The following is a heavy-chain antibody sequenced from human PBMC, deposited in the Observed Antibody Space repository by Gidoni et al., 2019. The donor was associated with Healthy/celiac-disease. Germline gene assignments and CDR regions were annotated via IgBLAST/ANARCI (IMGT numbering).Heavy chain of an antibody. CDR2: ISGSGGSP. D-gene: IGHD6-19*01. Sequence: EVQLLESGGGLVQPGGSMRLAGAASGFTVSSDAMGWVRQAPGKGLECVSAISGSGGSPYYADSVKGRFTISRDNSKNTLYLQMNSLRAEYTAVYYCAKVELREAVAGYFDYWGQGTLVTVSS. V-gene: IGHV3-23*01. CDR1: GFTVSSDA. J-gene: IGHJ4*02. CDR3: AKVELREAVAGYFDY.